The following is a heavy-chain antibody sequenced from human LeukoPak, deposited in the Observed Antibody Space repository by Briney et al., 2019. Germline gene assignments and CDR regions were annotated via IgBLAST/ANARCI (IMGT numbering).Heavy chain of an antibody. CDR3: ARQGYGDYSDY. CDR1: GYSFTSYW. Sequence: GESLKISSKGSGYSFTSYWISWVRQMPGKGLEWMGRIDPSDSYTNYSSSFQGHVTISADKSISTAYLQWSSLKASDTAMYYCARQGYGDYSDYWGQGTLVTVSS. J-gene: IGHJ4*02. CDR2: IDPSDSYT. D-gene: IGHD4-17*01. V-gene: IGHV5-10-1*01.